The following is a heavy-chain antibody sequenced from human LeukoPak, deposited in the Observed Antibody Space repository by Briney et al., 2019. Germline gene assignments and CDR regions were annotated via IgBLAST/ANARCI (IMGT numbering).Heavy chain of an antibody. Sequence: GGSLRLSCAASGFTFTSFGMHWVRQAPGKGLEWVAFIRNDGDVIYYAESVKGRFTISRDNSKNTVYLQLNSLRAEDTAVYYCAKDLMSIKALIPWDYWGQGTLVTVSP. V-gene: IGHV3-30*02. CDR3: AKDLMSIKALIPWDY. CDR1: GFTFTSFG. J-gene: IGHJ4*02. CDR2: IRNDGDVI. D-gene: IGHD2-21*01.